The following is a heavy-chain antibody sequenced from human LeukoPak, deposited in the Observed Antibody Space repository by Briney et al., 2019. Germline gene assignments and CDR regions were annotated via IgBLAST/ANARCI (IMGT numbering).Heavy chain of an antibody. V-gene: IGHV3-23*01. CDR1: GFTFDDYG. Sequence: PGGSLRLSCAASGFTFDDYGMSWVRQAPGKGLEWVSAISGSGGSTYYADSVKGRFTISRDNSKNTLYLQMNSLRAEDTAVYYCAKVGRLYDSRYYFDYWGQGTLVTVSS. J-gene: IGHJ4*02. CDR2: ISGSGGST. D-gene: IGHD3-22*01. CDR3: AKVGRLYDSRYYFDY.